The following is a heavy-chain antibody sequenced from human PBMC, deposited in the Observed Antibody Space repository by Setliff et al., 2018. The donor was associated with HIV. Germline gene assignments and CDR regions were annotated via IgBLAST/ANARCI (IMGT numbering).Heavy chain of an antibody. D-gene: IGHD3-3*01. V-gene: IGHV4-39*07. Sequence: SETLSLTCTVSGDSISCSAYYWGWVRQPPGKGLEWIGSIYYSGTAYYNPSLRSRVTILVDTSNNNFSLKLNSVTAADTAMYHCARVIASGYNFWSGYPFDAFDVWGQGTMVTV. CDR3: ARVIASGYNFWSGYPFDAFDV. J-gene: IGHJ3*01. CDR1: GDSISCSAYY. CDR2: IYYSGTA.